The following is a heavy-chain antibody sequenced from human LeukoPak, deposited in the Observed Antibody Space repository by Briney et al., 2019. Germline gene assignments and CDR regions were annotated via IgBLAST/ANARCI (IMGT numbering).Heavy chain of an antibody. Sequence: PSETLSLTCTVSGGSISSSSYYWGWIRQPPGKGLEWIGSIYYSGSTYYNPSLTSRVTISVDTSKNQFSLKLSSVTAADTAVYYCAGLGYCSGGSCLYFDYWGQGTLVTVSS. J-gene: IGHJ4*02. V-gene: IGHV4-39*01. CDR1: GGSISSSSYY. CDR2: IYYSGST. D-gene: IGHD2-15*01. CDR3: AGLGYCSGGSCLYFDY.